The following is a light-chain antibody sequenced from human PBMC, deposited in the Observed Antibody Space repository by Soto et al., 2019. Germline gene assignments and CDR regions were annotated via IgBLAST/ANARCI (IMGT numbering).Light chain of an antibody. Sequence: SVLNHPSSVPWSPRHSITVSCSVPSSYICAYDYVSWYQQHPGRAPKLIIYEVSHRFSGLSYRFSGSKSGNTASLTISGLHAEDEGDDYCTSFAPGRIYVFGSGTKGNVL. CDR3: TSFAPGRIYV. J-gene: IGLJ1*01. V-gene: IGLV2-14*03. CDR1: SSYICAYDY. CDR2: EVS.